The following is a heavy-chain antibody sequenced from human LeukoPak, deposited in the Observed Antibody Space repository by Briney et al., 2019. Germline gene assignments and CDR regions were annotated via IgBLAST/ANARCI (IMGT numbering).Heavy chain of an antibody. Sequence: SETLSLTCTVSGASISSYYWSWIRQPAGKGLEWIGHIYTSGSTNYNPSLKSRVTISVDTSKNQFSLKLSSVTAADTAVYYCARHGDYGGLRDWGQGTLVTVSS. CDR3: ARHGDYGGLRD. D-gene: IGHD4-17*01. J-gene: IGHJ4*02. CDR2: IYTSGST. V-gene: IGHV4-4*07. CDR1: GASISSYY.